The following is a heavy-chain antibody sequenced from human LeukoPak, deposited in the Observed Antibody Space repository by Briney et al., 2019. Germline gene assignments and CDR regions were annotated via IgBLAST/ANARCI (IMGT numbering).Heavy chain of an antibody. CDR3: ATESYYYDSSGYHPPLDY. D-gene: IGHD3-22*01. V-gene: IGHV1-2*02. J-gene: IGHJ4*02. Sequence: ASVKVSCKASGYTFTGYYMHWVRQAPGQGLEWMGWINPNSGGTNYAQKFQGRVTMTRDTSISAAYMELSRLRSDDTAVYYCATESYYYDSSGYHPPLDYWGQGTLVTVSP. CDR1: GYTFTGYY. CDR2: INPNSGGT.